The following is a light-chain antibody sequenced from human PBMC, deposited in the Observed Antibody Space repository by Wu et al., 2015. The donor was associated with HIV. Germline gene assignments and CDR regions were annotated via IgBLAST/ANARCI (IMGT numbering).Light chain of an antibody. CDR2: KTF. V-gene: IGKV1-5*03. J-gene: IGKJ3*01. CDR3: QQYDSYSPT. Sequence: DIQMTQSPSTLSASVGDRVTITCRASQSISNWLAWYQQKPGKAPKLLIYKTFTLENGVPSRFSGSGSETEFTLTINSLQPGDFATYYCQQYDSYSPTFGPGTKVDIK. CDR1: QSISNW.